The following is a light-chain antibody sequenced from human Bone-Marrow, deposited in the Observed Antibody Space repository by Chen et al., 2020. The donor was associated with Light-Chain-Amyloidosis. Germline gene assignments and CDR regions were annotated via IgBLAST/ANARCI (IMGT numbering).Light chain of an antibody. CDR2: RDT. CDR3: QSADSSGTYEVI. J-gene: IGLJ2*01. CDR1: DLPTKY. V-gene: IGLV3-25*03. Sequence: SYELTQPPSLSVSPGQTARITCSGDDLPTKYAYWYQQKPGQAPVLVVHRDTERPSGISERFSGSSSGTTATLTISGVQAEDGADYHCQSADSSGTYEVICGGGTKLTVL.